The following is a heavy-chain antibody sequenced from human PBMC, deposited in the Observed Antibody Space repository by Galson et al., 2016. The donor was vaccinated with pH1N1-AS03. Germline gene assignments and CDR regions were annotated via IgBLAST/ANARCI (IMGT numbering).Heavy chain of an antibody. J-gene: IGHJ4*02. CDR1: GFTFSDYV. D-gene: IGHD6-6*01. Sequence: SLRLSCAASGFTFSDYVVHWVRQAPGKGLEWVAVMSSEGQARFYADSVAGRFFISRDNSRHTLFLQISSLRPEDTAIYYCARDPIPGRPDYFDHWGQGTLVTVSS. V-gene: IGHV3-30*04. CDR3: ARDPIPGRPDYFDH. CDR2: MSSEGQAR.